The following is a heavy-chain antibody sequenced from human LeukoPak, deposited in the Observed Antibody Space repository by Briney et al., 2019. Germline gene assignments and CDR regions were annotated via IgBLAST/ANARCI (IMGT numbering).Heavy chain of an antibody. CDR2: IIPIFGTA. CDR3: ARDGSGSYYGGNWFDP. CDR1: GGTFSSYA. D-gene: IGHD3-10*01. J-gene: IGHJ5*02. Sequence: ASVKVSCKASGGTFSSYAISWVRQAPGQGLEWMGGIIPIFGTANYAQKFQGRVTITADESTSTAYMELRSLRSEDTAVYYCARDGSGSYYGGNWFDPWGQGTLVTVSS. V-gene: IGHV1-69*13.